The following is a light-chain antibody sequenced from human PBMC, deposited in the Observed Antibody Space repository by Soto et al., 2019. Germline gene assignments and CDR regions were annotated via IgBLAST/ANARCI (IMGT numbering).Light chain of an antibody. J-gene: IGLJ2*01. CDR2: SIS. Sequence: QTVVTQEPSLTVSPGGTVTLTCASSTGAVTSGYYPNWFQQKPGQAPRALIYSISNKHSWTPAPFSGSLLGGKAALTLSGVQPEDEAEYYCLLYYGGAQVFGGGTKLTVL. CDR1: TGAVTSGYY. CDR3: LLYYGGAQV. V-gene: IGLV7-43*01.